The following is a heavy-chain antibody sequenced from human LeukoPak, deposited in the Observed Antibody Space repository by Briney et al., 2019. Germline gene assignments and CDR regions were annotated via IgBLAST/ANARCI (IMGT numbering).Heavy chain of an antibody. CDR2: ISSSSSYI. CDR1: GFTFSSYS. CDR3: ARDTAYGDYYFDY. J-gene: IGHJ4*02. D-gene: IGHD4-17*01. V-gene: IGHV3-21*01. Sequence: RAGGSLRLSCAASGFTFSSYSMNWVRQAPGKGLEWVSSISSSSSYIYYADSVKGRFTISRGNAKNSLYLQMNSLRAEDTAVYYCARDTAYGDYYFDYWGQGTLVTVSS.